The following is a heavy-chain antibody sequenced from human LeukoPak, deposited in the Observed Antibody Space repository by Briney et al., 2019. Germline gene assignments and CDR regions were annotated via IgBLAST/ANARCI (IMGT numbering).Heavy chain of an antibody. V-gene: IGHV4-59*01. J-gene: IGHJ5*02. CDR3: ARDRLGDNWFDP. Sequence: SETLSLTCTVSGGSISSYYWSWIRQSPGKGLEWIGYVYYSGSTNYNPSLKSRVTISVDTSKNQFSLKLSSVTAADTAVYYCARDRLGDNWFDPWGQGTLVTVSS. D-gene: IGHD4-17*01. CDR2: VYYSGST. CDR1: GGSISSYY.